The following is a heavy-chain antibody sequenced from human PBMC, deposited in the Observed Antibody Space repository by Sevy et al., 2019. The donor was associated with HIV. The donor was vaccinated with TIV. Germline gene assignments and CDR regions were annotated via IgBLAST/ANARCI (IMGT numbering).Heavy chain of an antibody. CDR1: GFTFNIYS. CDR3: AREGCTKPHDY. V-gene: IGHV3-23*01. D-gene: IGHD2-8*01. J-gene: IGHJ4*02. Sequence: GGSLRRSCAASGFTFNIYSMSWVRQTPGKGLEWVATLSFGCGKINHADSVKGRFTMSRDDSKNAVYLQMNNLRVEDTAIYYCAREGCTKPHDYGGQGTLVTVSS. CDR2: LSFGCGKI.